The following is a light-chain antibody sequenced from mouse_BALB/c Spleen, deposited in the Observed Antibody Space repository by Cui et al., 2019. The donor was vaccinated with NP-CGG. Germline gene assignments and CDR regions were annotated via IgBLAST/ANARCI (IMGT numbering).Light chain of an antibody. CDR1: TGAVTTSNY. CDR3: TLWYSNHWG. V-gene: IGLV1*01. CDR2: GTN. Sequence: QAVVTQESALTTSPGETVTLTCRSSTGAVTTSNYANWVQEKPDHLFTGIIGGTNNRAPGVPARFSGSLIGDKAALTITGAQTEDEAIYFCTLWYSNHWGFGGGTKLTVL. J-gene: IGLJ1*01.